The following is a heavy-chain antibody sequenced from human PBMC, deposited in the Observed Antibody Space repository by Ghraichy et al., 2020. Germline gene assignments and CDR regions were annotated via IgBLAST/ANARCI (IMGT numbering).Heavy chain of an antibody. CDR2: INHSGST. V-gene: IGHV4-34*01. D-gene: IGHD2/OR15-2a*01. Sequence: SETLSLTCAVYGGSFSGYYWSWIRQPPGKGLEWIGEINHSGSTNYNPSLKSRVTISVDTSKNQFSLKLSSVTAADTAVYYCARGRLLFLGPKGRFDYWGQGTLVTVSS. J-gene: IGHJ4*02. CDR1: GGSFSGYY. CDR3: ARGRLLFLGPKGRFDY.